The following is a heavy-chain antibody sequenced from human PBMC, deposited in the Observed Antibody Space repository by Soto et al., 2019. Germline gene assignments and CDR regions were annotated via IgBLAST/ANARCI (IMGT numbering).Heavy chain of an antibody. CDR1: GFTISSYG. CDR2: ISYDGSNK. D-gene: IGHD4-4*01. Sequence: PGGSLRLSCAASGFTISSYGIHWVRQAPGKGLEWVAVISYDGSNKYYADSVKGRFTISRDNSKNTLYLQMNSLRAEDTAVYYCAKDPYDYRTSGPFDYWGQGTLVTVSS. J-gene: IGHJ4*02. CDR3: AKDPYDYRTSGPFDY. V-gene: IGHV3-30*18.